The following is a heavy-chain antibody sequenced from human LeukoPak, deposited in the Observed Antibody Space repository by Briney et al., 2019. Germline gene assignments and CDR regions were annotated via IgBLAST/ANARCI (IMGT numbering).Heavy chain of an antibody. CDR2: IYYSGST. CDR1: GGSISSYY. CDR3: ARVFEDGYNSLFDY. V-gene: IGHV4-59*01. J-gene: IGHJ4*02. D-gene: IGHD5-24*01. Sequence: SETLSLTCTVSGGSISSYYWSWIRQPPGKGLEWIGYIYYSGSTNYNPSLKSRVTISVDTSKNQFSLKLSSVTAADTAVYYCARVFEDGYNSLFDYWGQGTLVTVSS.